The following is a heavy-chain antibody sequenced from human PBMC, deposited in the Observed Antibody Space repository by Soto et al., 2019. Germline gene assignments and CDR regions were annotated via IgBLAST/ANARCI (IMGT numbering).Heavy chain of an antibody. V-gene: IGHV3-21*01. CDR1: GFTFTRYS. CDR2: ISSTTNYI. CDR3: AREFGILTGYYYYFDY. J-gene: IGHJ4*02. D-gene: IGHD3-9*01. Sequence: GGSLRLSCAASGFTFTRYSMNWVRQAPGKGLEWVSSISSTTNYIYYADSVKGRFTISRDNSKNTLYLQMNSLRAEDTAVYYCAREFGILTGYYYYFDYWGQGTLVTVSS.